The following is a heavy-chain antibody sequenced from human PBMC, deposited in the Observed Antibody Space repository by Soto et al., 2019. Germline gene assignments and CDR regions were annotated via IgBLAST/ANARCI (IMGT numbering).Heavy chain of an antibody. CDR1: GGSISSGDYY. CDR3: ARVGELENYYYGMDV. V-gene: IGHV4-30-4*01. J-gene: IGHJ6*02. CDR2: IYYSGST. D-gene: IGHD1-1*01. Sequence: PSETLSLTCTVSGGSISSGDYYWSWIRQPPGKGLEWIGYIYYSGSTYYNPSLKSRVTISVDTSKNQFSLKLSSVTAADTAVYYCARVGELENYYYGMDVWGQGTTVTVSS.